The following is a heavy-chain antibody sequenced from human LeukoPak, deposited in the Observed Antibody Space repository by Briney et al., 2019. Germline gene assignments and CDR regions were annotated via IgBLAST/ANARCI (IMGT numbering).Heavy chain of an antibody. Sequence: GGSLRLSCAASGLTFSSYWMHWVRQAPGKGLVWVSRINSDGSSISYADSVKGRFTISRDNAKNTLYLQMNSLRAEDTAVYYCAKDPTGSYFDYWGQGTLVTVSS. CDR3: AKDPTGSYFDY. CDR2: INSDGSSI. D-gene: IGHD3-10*01. CDR1: GLTFSSYW. V-gene: IGHV3-74*01. J-gene: IGHJ4*02.